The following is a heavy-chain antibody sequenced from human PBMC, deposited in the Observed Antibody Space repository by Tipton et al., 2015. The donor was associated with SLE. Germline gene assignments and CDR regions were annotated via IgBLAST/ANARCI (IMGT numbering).Heavy chain of an antibody. CDR1: GYTFSNFY. Sequence: QVQLVQSGPEVKKPGASVKVSCKASGYTFSNFYIHWVRQAPGQGLEWMGIVNPDGGSIRYAQKFQGRVTMTRDMSTSTVYLDLSSLRADDTAVYYCARGQGWFDTWGQGTLVTVSS. J-gene: IGHJ5*02. V-gene: IGHV1-46*01. CDR3: ARGQGWFDT. CDR2: VNPDGGSI.